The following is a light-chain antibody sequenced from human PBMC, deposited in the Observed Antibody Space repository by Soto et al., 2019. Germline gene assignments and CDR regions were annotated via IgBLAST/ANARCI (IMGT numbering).Light chain of an antibody. Sequence: DIQMTQSPSTLSASVGDRVTITCRASQSISSWLAWYQQKPGKAPKLLIYKASSLESGVPSRFSGSGSGTEFTLTISSLQPADFATYYCQQYHSYPYTFGQGTKLEIK. CDR1: QSISSW. CDR2: KAS. CDR3: QQYHSYPYT. V-gene: IGKV1-5*03. J-gene: IGKJ2*01.